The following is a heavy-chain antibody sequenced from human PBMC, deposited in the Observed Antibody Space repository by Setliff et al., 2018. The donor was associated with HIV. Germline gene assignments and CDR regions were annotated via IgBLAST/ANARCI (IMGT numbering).Heavy chain of an antibody. D-gene: IGHD6-19*01. J-gene: IGHJ3*02. CDR2: INPSDSDT. CDR3: ARSRSSGWPGNAFDT. CDR1: GYIFTSYW. Sequence: GESLKISCRGSGYIFTSYWIGWVRQMPGKGLEWMGIINPSDSDTRYSPSFQGQVTISADKSISTAYLQWSSLKASDTAMYYCARSRSSGWPGNAFDTWGQGTMVTVSS. V-gene: IGHV5-51*01.